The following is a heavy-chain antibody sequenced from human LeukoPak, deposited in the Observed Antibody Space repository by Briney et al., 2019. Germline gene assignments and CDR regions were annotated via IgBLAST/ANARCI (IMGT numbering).Heavy chain of an antibody. CDR2: IRYDGSNK. J-gene: IGHJ4*02. D-gene: IGHD6-13*01. CDR3: AKDRSQLVPNYFDY. CDR1: GFTFSSYG. Sequence: GGSLRLSCAASGFTFSSYGMHWVRQAPGKGPEWVAFIRYDGSNKYYADSVKGRFTISRDNSKNTLYLQMNSLRAEDTAVYYCAKDRSQLVPNYFDYWGQGTLVTVSS. V-gene: IGHV3-30*02.